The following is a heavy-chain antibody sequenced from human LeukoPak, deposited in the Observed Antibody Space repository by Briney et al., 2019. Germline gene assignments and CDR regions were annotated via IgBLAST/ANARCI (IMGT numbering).Heavy chain of an antibody. D-gene: IGHD2-2*01. Sequence: GGSLRLSCAASGFTFSSYEMNWVRQAPGKGLEWVSYISSSGSTIYYADSVKGRFTISRDNSKNTLYLQMNSLRAEDTAVYYCAKDNRIVVVPAAYNWFDPWGQGTLVTVSS. CDR3: AKDNRIVVVPAAYNWFDP. CDR1: GFTFSSYE. CDR2: ISSSGSTI. V-gene: IGHV3-48*03. J-gene: IGHJ5*02.